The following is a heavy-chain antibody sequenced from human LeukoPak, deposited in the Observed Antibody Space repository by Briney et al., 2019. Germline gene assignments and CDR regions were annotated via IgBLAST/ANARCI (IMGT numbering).Heavy chain of an antibody. V-gene: IGHV3-30*18. CDR2: ISYDGSNK. Sequence: GGSLRLSCAASGFTFSSYGMHWVRQAPGKGLEWVAVISYDGSNKYYADSVKGRFTISRDNSKNTLYLQMNSLRAEDTAVYYYAKTGYSSTFDIWGQGTMVTVSS. J-gene: IGHJ3*02. CDR1: GFTFSSYG. D-gene: IGHD6-19*01. CDR3: AKTGYSSTFDI.